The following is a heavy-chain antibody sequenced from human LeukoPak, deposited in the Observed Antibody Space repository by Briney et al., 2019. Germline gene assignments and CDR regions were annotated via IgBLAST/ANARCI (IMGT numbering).Heavy chain of an antibody. CDR1: GDSVSSNSAS. V-gene: IGHV6-1*01. CDR2: TFYRSQWYQ. Sequence: SQTLTLTCANSGDSVSSNSASWNWIRQSPSRGLEWLGGTFYRSQWYQDDALSVRSRITIYPDTSKNQFSLQLNSVTPEDTAVYYCAGEGAPGRPQEWGFFHFWGQGTLVSVSS. D-gene: IGHD3-16*01. J-gene: IGHJ1*01. CDR3: AGEGAPGRPQEWGFFHF.